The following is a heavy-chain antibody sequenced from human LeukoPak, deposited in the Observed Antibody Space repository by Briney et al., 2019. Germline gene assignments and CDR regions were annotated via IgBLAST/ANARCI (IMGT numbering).Heavy chain of an antibody. D-gene: IGHD3-10*01. Sequence: GGSLRLSCAASGFTFSSYAMHWVRQAPGKGLEWVAVISYDGSNKYYADSVKGRFTISRDNSKNTLYLQMNSLRAEDTAVYYCAREPPLYGSGSYYSYFDYWGQGTLVTVSS. CDR1: GFTFSSYA. CDR3: AREPPLYGSGSYYSYFDY. V-gene: IGHV3-30-3*01. J-gene: IGHJ4*02. CDR2: ISYDGSNK.